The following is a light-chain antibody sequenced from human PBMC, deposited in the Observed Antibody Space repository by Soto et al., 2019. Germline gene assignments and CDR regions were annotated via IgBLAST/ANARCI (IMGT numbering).Light chain of an antibody. V-gene: IGKV3-15*01. CDR2: GAS. J-gene: IGKJ4*01. CDR1: QSVGGD. Sequence: VLTHSPATLSVSHGERATLSCTASQSVGGDLAWYQQKPGQAPRLLIYGASSRAPGIPDRFSGSGSGTEFTLTISSLQSEDSAVYYCQQYENWPQLTFGGGTKVDIK. CDR3: QQYENWPQLT.